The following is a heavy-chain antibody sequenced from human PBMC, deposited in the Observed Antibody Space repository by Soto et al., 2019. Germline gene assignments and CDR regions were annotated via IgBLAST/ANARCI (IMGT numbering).Heavy chain of an antibody. Sequence: GGSLRLSCAASGFTFSSYGMHWVRQAPGKGLEWVAVIWYDGSNKYYADSVKGRFTISRDNSKNTLYLQMNSLRAEDTAVYYCVREFVRDFHNWFDLWGQGTLVTVSS. V-gene: IGHV3-33*01. D-gene: IGHD2-21*02. CDR2: IWYDGSNK. CDR3: VREFVRDFHNWFDL. CDR1: GFTFSSYG. J-gene: IGHJ5*02.